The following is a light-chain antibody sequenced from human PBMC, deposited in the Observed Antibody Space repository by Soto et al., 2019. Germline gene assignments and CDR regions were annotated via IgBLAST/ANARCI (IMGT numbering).Light chain of an antibody. J-gene: IGKJ2*01. CDR2: WAS. V-gene: IGKV4-1*01. CDR1: QRVLYSSNNKNY. Sequence: DIVMTPSPDSLAVSLGERATINCKSSQRVLYSSNNKNYLAWYQQKPGQPPKLLMYWASTRESGVPDRFSGSGSGTDFTLTISSLQAEDVAVYYCQQYYSTPYTFGQGTKLEIK. CDR3: QQYYSTPYT.